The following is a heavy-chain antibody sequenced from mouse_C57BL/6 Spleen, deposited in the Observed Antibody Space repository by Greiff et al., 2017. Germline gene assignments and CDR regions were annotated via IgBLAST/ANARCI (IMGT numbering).Heavy chain of an antibody. CDR2: ISSGGSYT. CDR3: ARQGVYYYGSFAMDY. Sequence: EVQGVESGGDLVKPGGSLKLSCAASGFTFSSYGMSWVRQTPDKRLEWVATISSGGSYTYYPDSVKGRFTISRDNAKNTLYLQMSSLKSEDTAMYYCARQGVYYYGSFAMDYWGQGTSVTVSS. J-gene: IGHJ4*01. D-gene: IGHD1-1*01. V-gene: IGHV5-6*01. CDR1: GFTFSSYG.